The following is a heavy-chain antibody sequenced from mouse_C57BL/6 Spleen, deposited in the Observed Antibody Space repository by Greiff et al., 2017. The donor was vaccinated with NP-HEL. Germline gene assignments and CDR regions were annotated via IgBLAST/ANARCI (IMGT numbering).Heavy chain of an antibody. V-gene: IGHV14-4*01. J-gene: IGHJ3*01. CDR3: TASYGSGY. CDR2: IDPENGDT. CDR1: GFNIKDDY. D-gene: IGHD1-1*01. Sequence: EVQLQQSGAELVRPGASVKLSCTASGFNIKDDYMHWVKQRPEQGLEWIGWIDPENGDTEYASKFQGKATITADTSSNTAYLQLSSLTSEDTAVYYCTASYGSGYWGQGTLVTVSA.